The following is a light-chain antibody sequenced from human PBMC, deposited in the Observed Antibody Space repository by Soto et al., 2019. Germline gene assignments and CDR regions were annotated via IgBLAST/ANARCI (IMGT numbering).Light chain of an antibody. Sequence: ESLLTQSPGTLSLSPGERATLSCRASRSVSSRYISWYQQKPGQAPRLLIYGAFIRSTGIPDRFSGSGSGTGFTVTISILEAEDFAVYYCQQFGDSPPAFTFRQGTKLVI. V-gene: IGKV3-20*01. CDR3: QQFGDSPPAFT. J-gene: IGKJ2*01. CDR2: GAF. CDR1: RSVSSRY.